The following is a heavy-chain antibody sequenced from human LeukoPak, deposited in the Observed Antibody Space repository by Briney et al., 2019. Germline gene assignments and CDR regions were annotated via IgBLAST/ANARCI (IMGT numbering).Heavy chain of an antibody. CDR1: GGSISSGDYY. CDR2: IYYSGST. CDR3: AREWFGGYFDY. Sequence: SQTLSLTCTVSGGSISSGDYYWSWIRQPPGEGLEWIGYIYYSGSTYYNPSLKSRVTISVDTSKNQFSLKLSSVTAADTAVYYCAREWFGGYFDYWGQGTLVTVSS. V-gene: IGHV4-30-4*01. J-gene: IGHJ4*02. D-gene: IGHD3-10*01.